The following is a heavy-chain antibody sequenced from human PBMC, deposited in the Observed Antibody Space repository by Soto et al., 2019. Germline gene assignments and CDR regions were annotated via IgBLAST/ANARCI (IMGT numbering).Heavy chain of an antibody. Sequence: QVQLVQSGAEVKKPGASVKVSCRASGYTFTSHVIHWVRQAPGQRLEWMGWINAGNGNTQYSQNFRGKGTITRDSSATTDYMELRSLTSEDTALYYCARGALFRFLEWSAVVDVWRQGTTVSVSS. D-gene: IGHD3-3*01. CDR2: INAGNGNT. J-gene: IGHJ6*02. V-gene: IGHV1-3*01. CDR3: ARGALFRFLEWSAVVDV. CDR1: GYTFTSHV.